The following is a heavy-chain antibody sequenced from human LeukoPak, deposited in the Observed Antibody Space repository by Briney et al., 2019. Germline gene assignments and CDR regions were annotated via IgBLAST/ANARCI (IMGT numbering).Heavy chain of an antibody. Sequence: GGSLRLSCAASGFTLSSYGMHWVRQAPGKGLERVAFIRYDRSNKYYADSVKGRFTISRDNAKNSLYLQMNSLRAEDTAVYYCAELGITMIGGVWGKGTTVTISS. CDR1: GFTLSSYG. D-gene: IGHD3-10*02. V-gene: IGHV3-30*02. CDR2: IRYDRSNK. CDR3: AELGITMIGGV. J-gene: IGHJ6*04.